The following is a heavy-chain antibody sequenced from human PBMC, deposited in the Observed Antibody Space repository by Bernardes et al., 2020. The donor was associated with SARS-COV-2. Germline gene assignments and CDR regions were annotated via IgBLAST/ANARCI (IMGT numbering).Heavy chain of an antibody. D-gene: IGHD3-10*01. J-gene: IGHJ6*02. CDR3: AKDRSLWPPYYYGLDV. V-gene: IGHV1-18*04. CDR2: ISGNNGNT. CDR1: GYSFTSYG. Sequence: ASVKVSCKASGYSFTSYGINWVRQAPGQGLEWMGWISGNNGNTNYAQKFQGRVTLTTDTSTSTAYMELRSLTSDDTAGYFCAKDRSLWPPYYYGLDVWGQGTPVSVSS.